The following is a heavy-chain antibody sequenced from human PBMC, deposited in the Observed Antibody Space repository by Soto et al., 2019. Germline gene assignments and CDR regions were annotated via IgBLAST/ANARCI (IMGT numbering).Heavy chain of an antibody. D-gene: IGHD6-13*01. Sequence: EVQLLESGGGLVQPGGSLRLSCAASGFTFSNYAVTWVRQAPGKGLEWVSTISGSGGSTYYADSVKGRFTIPRDNSKNTLYFKMNSLIAEDTAVYYCAKDQCSSWYEIDDWGQGALVTVSA. J-gene: IGHJ4*02. CDR3: AKDQCSSWYEIDD. CDR2: ISGSGGST. CDR1: GFTFSNYA. V-gene: IGHV3-23*01.